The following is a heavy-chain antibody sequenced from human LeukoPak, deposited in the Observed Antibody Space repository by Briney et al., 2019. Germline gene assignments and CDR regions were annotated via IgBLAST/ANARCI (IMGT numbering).Heavy chain of an antibody. V-gene: IGHV1-69*04. CDR2: IIPILGIA. Sequence: SVKVSCKASGGTFSSYAISWVRQAPGQGLEWMGRIIPILGIANYAQKFQGRVTITADKSTSTAYMELSSLRSEDTAVYYCARWGYSSSSKKYYFDYWGQGTLVTVSS. CDR3: ARWGYSSSSKKYYFDY. CDR1: GGTFSSYA. J-gene: IGHJ4*02. D-gene: IGHD6-6*01.